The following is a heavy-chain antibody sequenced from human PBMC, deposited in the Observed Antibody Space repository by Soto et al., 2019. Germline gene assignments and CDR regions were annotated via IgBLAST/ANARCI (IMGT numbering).Heavy chain of an antibody. CDR1: GFIFSDYY. CDR2: ISSRGDII. D-gene: IGHD3-22*01. CDR3: ARDLGYYDSSGYFDY. J-gene: IGHJ4*02. V-gene: IGHV3-11*01. Sequence: PGGSLRLSCAVSGFIFSDYYMSWIRQAPGKGLEWVSYISSRGDIIYYADSVKGRFTISRDNAKNSLYLQMNSLRAEDTAVYYCARDLGYYDSSGYFDYWGQGTLVTVPS.